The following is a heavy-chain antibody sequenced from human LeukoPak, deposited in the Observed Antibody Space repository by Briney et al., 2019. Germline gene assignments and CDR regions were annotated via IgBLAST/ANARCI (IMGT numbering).Heavy chain of an antibody. J-gene: IGHJ4*02. CDR3: ARGRVGYSYGYGTFDY. Sequence: GGSLRLSCAASGFTVSSNYMSWVRQAPGKGLEWVSVIYSGGSTYYADSVKGRFTISRDNSKNTLYLQMNSLRAEDTAVYYCARGRVGYSYGYGTFDYWGQGTLVTVSS. CDR2: IYSGGST. CDR1: GFTVSSNY. D-gene: IGHD5-18*01. V-gene: IGHV3-53*01.